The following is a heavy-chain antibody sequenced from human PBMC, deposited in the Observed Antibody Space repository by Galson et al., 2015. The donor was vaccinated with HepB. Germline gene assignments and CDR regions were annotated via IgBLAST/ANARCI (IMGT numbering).Heavy chain of an antibody. D-gene: IGHD6-13*01. CDR1: GFTFSSYG. Sequence: SLRLSCAASGFTFSSYGMHWVRQAPGKGLEWVAFIRYDGSNKYYADSVKGRFTISRDNSKNTLYLQMNSLRAEDTAVYYCAKDYPKGLRVSHRYYYYGMDVWGQGTTVTVSS. V-gene: IGHV3-30*02. CDR2: IRYDGSNK. CDR3: AKDYPKGLRVSHRYYYYGMDV. J-gene: IGHJ6*02.